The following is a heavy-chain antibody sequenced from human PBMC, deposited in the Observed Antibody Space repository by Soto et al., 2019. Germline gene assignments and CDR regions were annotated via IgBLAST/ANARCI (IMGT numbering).Heavy chain of an antibody. Sequence: QVQLVQSGAEVKKPGSSVKVSCKASGGTFSSYAISWVRQAPGQGLELMGGIIPIFGTANYAQKFQGRVTITADESTSTAYMELSSMRSEDTAVYYCARGVGYCSSTSCYAVGPTGNWFDPWGQGTLVTVSS. CDR3: ARGVGYCSSTSCYAVGPTGNWFDP. D-gene: IGHD2-2*01. CDR2: IIPIFGTA. J-gene: IGHJ5*02. V-gene: IGHV1-69*01. CDR1: GGTFSSYA.